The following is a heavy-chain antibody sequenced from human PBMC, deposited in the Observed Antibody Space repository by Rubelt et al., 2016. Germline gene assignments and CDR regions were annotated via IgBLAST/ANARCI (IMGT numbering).Heavy chain of an antibody. CDR2: ISAYNGNT. CDR1: GYTFTSYG. CDR3: ARDRTWLVPGLDAFDI. D-gene: IGHD6-19*01. V-gene: IGHV1-18*01. J-gene: IGHJ3*02. Sequence: QVQLVQSGAEVKKPGASVKVSCKASGYTFTSYGISWVRQAPGQGLEWMGWISAYNGNTNYAQKPKGRVTMTTDTSTSTAYMELRSLRSDDTAVYYCARDRTWLVPGLDAFDIWGQGTMVTVSS.